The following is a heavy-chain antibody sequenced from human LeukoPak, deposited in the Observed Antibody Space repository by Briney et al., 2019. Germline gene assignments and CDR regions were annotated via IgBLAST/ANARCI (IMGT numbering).Heavy chain of an antibody. D-gene: IGHD2-8*01. CDR3: ARDMLAVPSNWFDP. CDR2: INPSGGGT. V-gene: IGHV1-46*01. J-gene: IGHJ5*02. Sequence: ATVKVSCKASGYTFTSYYIHWVRQAPGQGLEWMGVINPSGGGTSYAQKFQGRVTMTRDTSTSTVYMDLRSLRSEDTAVYFCARDMLAVPSNWFDPWGQGTLVTVSS. CDR1: GYTFTSYY.